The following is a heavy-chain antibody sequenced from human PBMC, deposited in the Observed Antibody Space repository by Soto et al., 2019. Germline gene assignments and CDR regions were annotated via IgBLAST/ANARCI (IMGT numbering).Heavy chain of an antibody. CDR2: ISSSSSYI. J-gene: IGHJ3*02. Sequence: EVQLVESGGGLVKPGGSLRLSCAASGFTFSTYSINWVRQDPGKGLEWVSSISSSSSYIYYADSVKGRFTISRDNAKNSLYLQMNSLRAEDTAVYYWARARGGDLKPLDIWGQGKMVTVSS. CDR1: GFTFSTYS. CDR3: ARARGGDLKPLDI. V-gene: IGHV3-21*01. D-gene: IGHD3-10*01.